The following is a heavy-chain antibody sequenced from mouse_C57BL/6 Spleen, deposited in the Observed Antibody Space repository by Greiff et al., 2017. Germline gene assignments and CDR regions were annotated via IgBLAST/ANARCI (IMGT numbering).Heavy chain of an antibody. J-gene: IGHJ2*01. V-gene: IGHV1-80*01. CDR2: IYPGDGDT. CDR1: GYAFSSYW. Sequence: QVHVKQSGAELVKPGASVKISCKASGYAFSSYWMNWVKQRPGKGLEWIGQIYPGDGDTNYNGKFKGKATLTADKSSSTAYMQLSSLTSEDSAVYFCARGGITPYFDYWGQGTTLTVSS. D-gene: IGHD1-1*01. CDR3: ARGGITPYFDY.